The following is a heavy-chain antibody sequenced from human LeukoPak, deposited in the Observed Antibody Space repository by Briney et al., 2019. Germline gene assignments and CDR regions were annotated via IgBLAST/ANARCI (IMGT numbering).Heavy chain of an antibody. CDR2: ISWNSGSI. D-gene: IGHD4-23*01. J-gene: IGHJ4*02. Sequence: GGSLRLSCAASGFTFDDYAMHWVRQAPGKGLEWVSGISWNSGSIGYADSVKGRFTISRDNAKNSLYLQMNSLRAEDTALYYCAKESYGGNSALDYWGQGTLVTVSS. V-gene: IGHV3-9*01. CDR1: GFTFDDYA. CDR3: AKESYGGNSALDY.